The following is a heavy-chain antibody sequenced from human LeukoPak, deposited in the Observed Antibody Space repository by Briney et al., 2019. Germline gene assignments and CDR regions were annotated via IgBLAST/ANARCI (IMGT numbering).Heavy chain of an antibody. V-gene: IGHV4-34*01. CDR3: ARDKPLVPAAIQATSAFDP. CDR2: IKHSGST. CDR1: GGSFSGYY. J-gene: IGHJ5*02. Sequence: PSETLSLTCAVYGGSFSGYYWSWIRAPPGKGLGWVGEIKHSGSTNYNPSFKSRVPILGDTSKNQFSLKLRPVTAADTAVYYCARDKPLVPAAIQATSAFDPWGQGTLVTVSS. D-gene: IGHD2-2*01.